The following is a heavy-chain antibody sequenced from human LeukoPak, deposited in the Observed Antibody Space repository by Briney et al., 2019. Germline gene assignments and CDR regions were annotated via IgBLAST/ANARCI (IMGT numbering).Heavy chain of an antibody. Sequence: GGSLRLSCAASGFTFSSYGMHWVRQAPGKGLEWVAVISYDGSNKYYADSVKGRFTISRDNSKNTRYLQMNSLRAEDAAVYYCSKDRGRSYVYWGEGTLVTVSS. D-gene: IGHD3-10*01. V-gene: IGHV3-30*18. J-gene: IGHJ4*02. CDR1: GFTFSSYG. CDR3: SKDRGRSYVY. CDR2: ISYDGSNK.